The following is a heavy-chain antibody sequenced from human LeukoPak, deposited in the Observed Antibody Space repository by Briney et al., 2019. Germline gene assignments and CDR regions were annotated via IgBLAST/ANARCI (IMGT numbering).Heavy chain of an antibody. CDR3: ARHAYSRALYYFDS. V-gene: IGHV5-51*01. Sequence: GESLKISCKGSGYGFSNSWIGWVRQMPGKGLEWVGIVYPGDSDTRYSPSFQGQVTISADKSINTAYLQWSGLKASDTAMYYCARHAYSRALYYFDSWGQGTLVTVSS. D-gene: IGHD2-21*01. J-gene: IGHJ4*02. CDR2: VYPGDSDT. CDR1: GYGFSNSW.